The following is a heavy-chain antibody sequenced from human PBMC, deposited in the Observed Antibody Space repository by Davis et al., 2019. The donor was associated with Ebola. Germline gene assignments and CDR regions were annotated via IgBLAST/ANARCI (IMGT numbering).Heavy chain of an antibody. CDR2: IGTAGDT. Sequence: GESLKISCAASGFTFRTYDMHWVRQTTGKGLEWVSVIGTAGDTYYRGSVKGRFTISRENARNSLYLQMNSLTAGDTAVYYCARAQFGDVVLDYWGQGTLGTVSS. D-gene: IGHD4-17*01. CDR3: ARAQFGDVVLDY. V-gene: IGHV3-13*01. CDR1: GFTFRTYD. J-gene: IGHJ4*02.